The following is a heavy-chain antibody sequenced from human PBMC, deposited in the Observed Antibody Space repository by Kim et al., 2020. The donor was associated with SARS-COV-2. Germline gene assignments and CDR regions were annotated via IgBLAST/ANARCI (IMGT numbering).Heavy chain of an antibody. J-gene: IGHJ4*02. Sequence: GRSLRLSCAASEFSVSTKTMTWVRQAPGKSLEWVSIIYRNGTTYYADSVKGRFTTSRDTSKNTLYLQMDNLRADDTAVYYCAGDNYNNYWYKYWGQGTLGTVPA. CDR2: IYRNGTT. V-gene: IGHV3-53*01. D-gene: IGHD1-20*01. CDR3: AGDNYNNYWYKY. CDR1: EFSVSTKT.